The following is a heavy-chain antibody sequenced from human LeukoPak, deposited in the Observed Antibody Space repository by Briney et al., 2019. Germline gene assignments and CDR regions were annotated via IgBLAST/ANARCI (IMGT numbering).Heavy chain of an antibody. Sequence: PSETLSLTCAVYGESISGFYWKWIRQPPGKGLEWIGEINHSGSTSYNPSLKSRVTISVDTSKKQFSLKLSSVTAADTADYYCARGNNAYQGSWGQGTLVTVSS. CDR2: INHSGST. V-gene: IGHV4-34*01. J-gene: IGHJ5*02. CDR3: ARGNNAYQGS. D-gene: IGHD2-2*01. CDR1: GESISGFY.